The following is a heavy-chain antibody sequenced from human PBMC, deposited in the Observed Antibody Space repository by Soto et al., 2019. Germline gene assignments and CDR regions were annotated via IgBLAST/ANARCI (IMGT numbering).Heavy chain of an antibody. J-gene: IGHJ6*02. CDR3: ARDPYYDYVWWXYRYGHYYYYGMDV. CDR1: GYTFTSYG. V-gene: IGHV1-18*01. D-gene: IGHD3-16*02. Sequence: ASVKVSCKASGYTFTSYGISWVRQAPGQGLEWMGWISAYNGNTNYAQKLQGRVTMTTDTSTSTAYMELRSLRSDDTAVYYCARDPYYDYVWWXYRYGHYYYYGMDVWGQGTTVTVSS. CDR2: ISAYNGNT.